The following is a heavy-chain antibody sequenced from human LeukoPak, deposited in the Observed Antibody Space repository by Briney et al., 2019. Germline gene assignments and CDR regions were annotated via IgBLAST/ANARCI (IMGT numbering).Heavy chain of an antibody. CDR3: ARDIYSYGYYYGMDV. CDR1: EFTSSSYS. Sequence: PGGSLSLSGPASEFTSSSYSMTWFRQAPGKGLEWASSISSSSSYIYYADSVKGRFTISRDNAKNSLYLQMNSLRAEDTAVYYCARDIYSYGYYYGMDVWGQGTTVTVSS. V-gene: IGHV3-21*01. D-gene: IGHD5-18*01. CDR2: ISSSSSYI. J-gene: IGHJ6*02.